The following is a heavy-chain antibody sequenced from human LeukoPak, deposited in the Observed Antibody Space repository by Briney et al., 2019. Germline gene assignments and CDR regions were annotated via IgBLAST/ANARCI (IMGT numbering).Heavy chain of an antibody. CDR2: INQDGSEK. CDR1: GFTFSSYW. V-gene: IGHV3-7*01. J-gene: IGHJ2*01. D-gene: IGHD4-17*01. CDR3: ARDRHGDTGDWSFDL. Sequence: HPGGSLRLSCAASGFTFSSYWMSWVRQAPGKGLEWVANINQDGSEKYYVDSVKGRFTISRDNGRSSLFLQMNSLRVVDTAVYYCARDRHGDTGDWSFDLWGRGTLVTVSS.